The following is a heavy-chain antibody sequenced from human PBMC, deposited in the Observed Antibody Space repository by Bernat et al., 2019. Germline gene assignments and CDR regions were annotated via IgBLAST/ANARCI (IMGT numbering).Heavy chain of an antibody. J-gene: IGHJ4*02. CDR3: ARGGAAAWYYFDY. CDR2: IWYDGSNK. Sequence: QVQLVESGGGVVQPGRSLRLSCAASGFTFSSYGMHWVRQAPGKGLEWVAVIWYDGSNKCYADSVKGRFTISRDNSKNTLYLQMNSLRAEDTAVYYCARGGAAAWYYFDYWGQGTLVTVSS. D-gene: IGHD6-13*01. V-gene: IGHV3-33*01. CDR1: GFTFSSYG.